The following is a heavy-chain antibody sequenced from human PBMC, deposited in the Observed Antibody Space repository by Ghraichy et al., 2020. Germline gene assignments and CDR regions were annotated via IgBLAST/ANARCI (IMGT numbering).Heavy chain of an antibody. CDR2: INAGNGKT. Sequence: ASVKVSCKASGYTFSSFAMHWVRQAPGQRLEWMGWINAGNGKTKYSQKFQGRVTISRDTSASTVYMDLSSLRSEDTAVYYCARDGTSNSWHDYWGQGTLVTVSS. V-gene: IGHV1-3*01. D-gene: IGHD2-15*01. J-gene: IGHJ4*02. CDR3: ARDGTSNSWHDY. CDR1: GYTFSSFA.